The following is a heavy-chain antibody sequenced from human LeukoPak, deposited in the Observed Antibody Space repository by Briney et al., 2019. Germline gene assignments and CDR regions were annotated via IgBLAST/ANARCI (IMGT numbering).Heavy chain of an antibody. CDR3: ASGGYCSSTSCQEAWFDP. V-gene: IGHV4-30-2*01. CDR1: GGSISSGGYS. J-gene: IGHJ5*02. D-gene: IGHD2-2*01. CDR2: IYHSGST. Sequence: PSETLSLTCAVSGGSISSGGYSWGWIRQPPGKGLEWIGYIYHSGSTYYNPSLKSRVTISVDRSKNQFSLKLSSVTAADTAVYYCASGGYCSSTSCQEAWFDPWGQGTLVTVSS.